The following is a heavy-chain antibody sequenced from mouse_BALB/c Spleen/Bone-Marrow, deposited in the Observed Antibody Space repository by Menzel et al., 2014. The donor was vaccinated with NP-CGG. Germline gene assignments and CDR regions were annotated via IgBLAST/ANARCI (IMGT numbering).Heavy chain of an antibody. CDR2: IDPANVNT. D-gene: IGHD1-1*01. Sequence: VQLQQSGAELVKPGASVKLSCTASGFNIKDTYMHWVKQRPEQGLEWIRRIDPANVNTKYDPKFQGKATITADTSSNTAYLQLSSLTSEDTAVYYCASYVYGYYFDYWGQGTTLTVSS. CDR1: GFNIKDTY. J-gene: IGHJ2*01. V-gene: IGHV14-3*02. CDR3: ASYVYGYYFDY.